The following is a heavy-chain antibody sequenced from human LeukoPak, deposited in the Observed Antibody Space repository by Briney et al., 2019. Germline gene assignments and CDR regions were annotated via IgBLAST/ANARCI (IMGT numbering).Heavy chain of an antibody. CDR1: GGSISSGGYY. J-gene: IGHJ4*02. V-gene: IGHV4-30-2*01. CDR2: IYHSGST. Sequence: SETLSLTCTVSGGSISSGGYYWSWIRQPPGKGLEWIGYIYHSGSTYYNPSLKSRVTISVDTSKNQFSLKLSSVTAADTAVYYCARASAYSLGGYYNPGFDYWGQGTLVTVSS. CDR3: ARASAYSLGGYYNPGFDY. D-gene: IGHD3-10*01.